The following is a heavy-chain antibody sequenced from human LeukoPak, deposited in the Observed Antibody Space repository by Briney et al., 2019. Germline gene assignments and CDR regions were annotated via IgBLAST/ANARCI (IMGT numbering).Heavy chain of an antibody. D-gene: IGHD3-9*01. CDR3: ARVRHKTVLRYFDWLERGMDV. J-gene: IGHJ6*02. CDR1: KFTFSNYN. CDR2: ISSTSRII. Sequence: QSGGSLRLSCAASKFTFSNYNMNWVRQAPGKGLEWISYISSTSRIIFYAESVKGRFTISRDSAETSLYLQMNSLRAEDTAVYYCARVRHKTVLRYFDWLERGMDVWGQGTTVTVSS. V-gene: IGHV3-48*01.